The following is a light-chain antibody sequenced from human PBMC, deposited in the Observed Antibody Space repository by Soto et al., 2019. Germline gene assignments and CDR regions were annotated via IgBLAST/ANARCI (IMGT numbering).Light chain of an antibody. J-gene: IGKJ1*01. CDR3: QQYGTSPPGT. CDR2: GAS. CDR1: QSVSGN. V-gene: IGKV3-15*01. Sequence: EIVMTQSPATLSVSPGERATLSCRASQSVSGNLAWYQQKPGQAPRLLIYGASTRATGIPARFSGSGSGTDFTLTIRRLEPEDVAVYYCQQYGTSPPGTFGQGTKVKSN.